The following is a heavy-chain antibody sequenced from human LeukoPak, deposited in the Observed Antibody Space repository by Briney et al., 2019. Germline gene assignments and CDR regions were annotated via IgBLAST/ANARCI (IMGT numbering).Heavy chain of an antibody. CDR2: IYSDDRT. Sequence: PGGSLRLSCAASGFTVSNYYMSWVRQAPGKGLEWVSVIYSDDRTYHADTVKGRFTISRDNAKNSLYLQMDSLRAEDTAVYYCARDVNDYGIYFQHWGQGTLVTVSS. D-gene: IGHD4-17*01. CDR1: GFTVSNYY. V-gene: IGHV3-53*01. J-gene: IGHJ1*01. CDR3: ARDVNDYGIYFQH.